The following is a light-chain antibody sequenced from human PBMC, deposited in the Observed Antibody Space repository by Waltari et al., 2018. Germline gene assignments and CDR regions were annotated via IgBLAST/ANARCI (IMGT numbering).Light chain of an antibody. CDR2: STK. V-gene: IGLV8-61*01. CDR1: SGSVSTSYY. J-gene: IGLJ3*02. CDR3: VMYMGGGIWV. Sequence: QTVVTQEPSFSVSPGGTVTLPCGFSSGSVSTSYYPSWYQQTPGQAPRTLICSTKTRASGVHDRFAGSILGNKAALTITGAQADDESDYYCVMYMGGGIWVFGGGTKLTDL.